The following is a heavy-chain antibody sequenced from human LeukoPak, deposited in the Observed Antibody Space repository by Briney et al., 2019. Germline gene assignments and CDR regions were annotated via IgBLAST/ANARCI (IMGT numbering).Heavy chain of an antibody. V-gene: IGHV4-30-4*02. CDR3: AREAHCTNGVCFDP. Sequence: SETLSLACTVSGGSISSGGYYWSWIRQPPGKGLEWIGYIYYSGSTYYNPSLKSRVTISVDTSKNQFSLKLSSVTAADTAVYYCAREAHCTNGVCFDPWGQGTLVIVSS. CDR2: IYYSGST. D-gene: IGHD2-8*01. J-gene: IGHJ5*02. CDR1: GGSISSGGYY.